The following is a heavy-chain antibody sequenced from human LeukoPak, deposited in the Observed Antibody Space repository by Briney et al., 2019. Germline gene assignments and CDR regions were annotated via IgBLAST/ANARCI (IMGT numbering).Heavy chain of an antibody. V-gene: IGHV4-34*01. CDR1: GGSFSGYY. CDR3: ARNSATGLAY. J-gene: IGHJ4*02. CDR2: INHSGST. D-gene: IGHD1-1*01. Sequence: SETLSLTCAVYGGSFSGYYWSWIRQPPGKGLEWIGEINHSGSTNYNPSLKSRVTMSVDTSKNQFSLKLTSVTAADAAVYYCARNSATGLAYWGQGSLVTVSS.